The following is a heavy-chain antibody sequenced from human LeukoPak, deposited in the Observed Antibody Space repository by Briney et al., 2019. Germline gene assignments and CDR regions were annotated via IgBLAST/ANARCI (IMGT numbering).Heavy chain of an antibody. Sequence: GGSLRLSCEASGFTFSIFPMHWVRQAPGKGLEWVALISSGSEKYYADSVKGRFTISRDNSKNMLYLQMNSLRADDTAVYYCTRDLELSAVYYFDSWGQGTLVIVSS. CDR3: TRDLELSAVYYFDS. CDR1: GFTFSIFP. J-gene: IGHJ4*02. CDR2: ISSGSEK. V-gene: IGHV3-30*04. D-gene: IGHD3-3*01.